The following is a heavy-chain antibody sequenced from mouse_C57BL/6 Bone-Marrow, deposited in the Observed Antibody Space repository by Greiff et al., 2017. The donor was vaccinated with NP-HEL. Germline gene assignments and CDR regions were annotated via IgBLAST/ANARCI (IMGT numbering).Heavy chain of an antibody. CDR1: GYTFTSYW. Sequence: QVQLQQPGAELVMPGASVKLSCKASGYTFTSYWMHWVKQRPGQGLEWIGEIDPSDSYTNYNQKFKGKSTLTVDKSSSTAYMQLSSLTSEDSAVYYCAIPYYYGSSLYFDYWGQGTTLTVSS. J-gene: IGHJ2*01. CDR3: AIPYYYGSSLYFDY. D-gene: IGHD1-1*01. CDR2: IDPSDSYT. V-gene: IGHV1-69*01.